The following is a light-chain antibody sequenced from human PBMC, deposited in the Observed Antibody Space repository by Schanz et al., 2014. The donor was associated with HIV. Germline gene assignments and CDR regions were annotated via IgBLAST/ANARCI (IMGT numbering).Light chain of an antibody. Sequence: QSALTQPTSVSGSPGQSITISCTGASMAFSSSNFVSWYQQHPGEAPRLIIYDVTSRPSGVSARFSASKTGETASLTISGLQAEDEAEYYCSSYTSSSTPYVFGSGTKLTVL. CDR2: DVT. V-gene: IGLV2-14*03. CDR3: SSYTSSSTPYV. CDR1: SMAFSSSNF. J-gene: IGLJ1*01.